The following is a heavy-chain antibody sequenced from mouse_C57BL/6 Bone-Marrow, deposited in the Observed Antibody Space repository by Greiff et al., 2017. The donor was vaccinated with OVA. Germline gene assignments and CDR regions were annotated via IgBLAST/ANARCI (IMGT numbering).Heavy chain of an antibody. D-gene: IGHD2-5*01. V-gene: IGHV1-81*01. CDR2: IYPRSGNT. CDR3: ARLGAYYSNYASYFDC. Sequence: QVQLQQSGAELARPGASVKLSCTASGYTFTSYGISWVKQRTGQGLEWIGEIYPRSGNTYYNEKFKGKATLTADKSSSTAYMELRSLTSEDSAVYFCARLGAYYSNYASYFDCWGQGTTLTVSS. J-gene: IGHJ2*01. CDR1: GYTFTSYG.